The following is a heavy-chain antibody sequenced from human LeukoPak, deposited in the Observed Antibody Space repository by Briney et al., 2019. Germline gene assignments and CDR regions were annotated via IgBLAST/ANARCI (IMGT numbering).Heavy chain of an antibody. CDR2: ISSSGSTI. V-gene: IGHV3-48*03. CDR1: GFTFSSYE. D-gene: IGHD4-23*01. J-gene: IGHJ4*02. CDR3: ARDYGGSSPFDY. Sequence: GGSPRLSCAASGFTFSSYEMHWVRQAPGKGLEWVSYISSSGSTIYYADSVKGRFTISRDNAKSSLYLQMNSLRAEDTAVYYCARDYGGSSPFDYWGQGTLVTVSS.